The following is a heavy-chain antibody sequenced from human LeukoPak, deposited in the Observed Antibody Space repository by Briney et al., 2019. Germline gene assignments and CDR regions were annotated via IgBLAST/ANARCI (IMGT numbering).Heavy chain of an antibody. CDR3: ARGEGYSSGCCGDYYYYYYMDV. J-gene: IGHJ6*03. CDR2: TYYMSKWYK. Sequence: SQTLSLTCAISGDSVSSNSAAWNWIRQSPSRGLEWLGRTYYMSKWYKDYAVSVKSRITINPHTSKNQFSLQLNSVNPEDTAVYYCARGEGYSSGCCGDYYYYYYMDVWGKGTTVTVSS. D-gene: IGHD6-19*01. CDR1: GDSVSSNSAA. V-gene: IGHV6-1*01.